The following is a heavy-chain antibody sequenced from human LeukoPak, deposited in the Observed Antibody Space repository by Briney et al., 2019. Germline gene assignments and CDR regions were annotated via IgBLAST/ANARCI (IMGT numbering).Heavy chain of an antibody. Sequence: PGGSLRLSCAASGFTFSSYAMHWVRQAPGKGLEWVAVISYDGSNKYYADSVKGRFTISRDNSKNTLYLQMNSLRAEDTVVYYCARDQMLGIAVAGTSFDYWGQGTLVTVSS. V-gene: IGHV3-30-3*01. D-gene: IGHD6-19*01. CDR1: GFTFSSYA. CDR2: ISYDGSNK. CDR3: ARDQMLGIAVAGTSFDY. J-gene: IGHJ4*02.